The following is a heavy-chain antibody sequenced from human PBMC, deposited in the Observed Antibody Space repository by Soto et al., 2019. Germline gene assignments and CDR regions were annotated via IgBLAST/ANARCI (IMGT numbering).Heavy chain of an antibody. CDR3: XRIAMPARPRWYNWFDP. CDR2: MNPNSGET. V-gene: IGHV1-8*02. CDR1: GYTFNDYE. Sequence: QEQLVQSAAEVKKPGASVKVSCMTSGYTFNDYEINWVRQATGQGLEWIGWMNPNSGETSYAQRDPGRETFTTSSSLSTAYLELRSLTSDDTXXXXXXRIAMPARPRWYNWFDPWGQGT. J-gene: IGHJ5*02. D-gene: IGHD2-2*01.